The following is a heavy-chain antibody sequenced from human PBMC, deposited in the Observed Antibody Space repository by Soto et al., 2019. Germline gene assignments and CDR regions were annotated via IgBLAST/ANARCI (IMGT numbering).Heavy chain of an antibody. D-gene: IGHD3-22*01. CDR1: GFSFSNYA. CDR2: ISYDGIHK. Sequence: QVQLVESGGGVVQPGRSLRLSCAASGFSFSNYAMHWVRQAQGKGLERVAVISYDGIHKYYADSVKGRFTISRANSKSTLYLKMNSLSPDDTGGYYCATEMASSFDSSCDRGLDYWGQGTMVTVSS. CDR3: ATEMASSFDSSCDRGLDY. V-gene: IGHV3-30-3*01. J-gene: IGHJ4*02.